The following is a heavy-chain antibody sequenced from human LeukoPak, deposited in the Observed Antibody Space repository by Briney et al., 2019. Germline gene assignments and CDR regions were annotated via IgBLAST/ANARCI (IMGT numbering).Heavy chain of an antibody. D-gene: IGHD3-10*01. CDR3: AREDPRAAGAYYGMDV. V-gene: IGHV4-30-4*01. CDR2: IYYSGST. Sequence: SETLSLTCTVSGGSISSGDYYWSWIRQPPGKGLEWIGYIYYSGSTYYNPSLKSRVTISVDTSKNQFSLKLSSVTAADTAVYYCAREDPRAAGAYYGMDVWGQGTTVTVSS. CDR1: GGSISSGDYY. J-gene: IGHJ6*02.